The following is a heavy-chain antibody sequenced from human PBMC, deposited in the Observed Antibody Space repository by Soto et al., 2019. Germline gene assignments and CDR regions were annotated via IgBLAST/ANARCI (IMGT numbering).Heavy chain of an antibody. CDR2: IYSGGYT. V-gene: IGHV3-53*01. D-gene: IGHD3-10*01. CDR3: ATPAGGGAY. CDR1: GFTVSNNY. Sequence: EVQLVESGGGLIQPGGSLRLSCAVSGFTVSNNYMSWVRQAPGKGLEGVSVIYSGGYTAYGDSVKGRFTISGDNSKNTHSLKTNSPGPAAPALYSCATPAGGGAYWGQGTLVTVSS. J-gene: IGHJ4*02.